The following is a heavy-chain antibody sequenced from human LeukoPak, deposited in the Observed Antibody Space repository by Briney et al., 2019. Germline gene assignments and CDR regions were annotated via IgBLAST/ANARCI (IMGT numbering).Heavy chain of an antibody. J-gene: IGHJ4*02. Sequence: SETLSLTCTVSGGSISSGGYYWSWIRQHPGKGLEWIGYIYYSGSTYYNPSLKSRVTISVDTSKNQFSLKLSSVTAADTAVYYCARSALDSSGYYSTTFDYWGQGTLVTVSS. CDR1: GGSISSGGYY. CDR2: IYYSGST. V-gene: IGHV4-31*03. CDR3: ARSALDSSGYYSTTFDY. D-gene: IGHD3-22*01.